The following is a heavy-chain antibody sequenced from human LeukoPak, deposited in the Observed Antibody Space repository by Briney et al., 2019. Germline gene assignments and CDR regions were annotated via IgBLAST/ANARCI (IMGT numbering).Heavy chain of an antibody. CDR2: MNPNSGNT. CDR3: ARAIAVAGTVDY. Sequence: ASVKVSCKASGYTFTSYDINRVRQATGQGLEWMGWMNPNSGNTGYAQKFQGRVTMTRNTSISTAYMELSSLRSEDTAVYYCARAIAVAGTVDYWGQGTLVTVSS. V-gene: IGHV1-8*01. D-gene: IGHD6-19*01. CDR1: GYTFTSYD. J-gene: IGHJ4*02.